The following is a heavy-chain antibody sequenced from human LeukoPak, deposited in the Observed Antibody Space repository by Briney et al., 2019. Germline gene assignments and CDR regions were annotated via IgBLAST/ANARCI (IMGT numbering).Heavy chain of an antibody. CDR2: IYTSGST. Sequence: PSETLSLTCTVSGGSISSYYWSWIRQPPGKGLEWIGYIYTSGSTNYNPSLKSRVTISVDTSKNQFSLKLTSVTAADTALYYCARDRISINALDMWGQGTMVTVSS. CDR1: GGSISSYY. D-gene: IGHD1-14*01. J-gene: IGHJ3*02. CDR3: ARDRISINALDM. V-gene: IGHV4-59*01.